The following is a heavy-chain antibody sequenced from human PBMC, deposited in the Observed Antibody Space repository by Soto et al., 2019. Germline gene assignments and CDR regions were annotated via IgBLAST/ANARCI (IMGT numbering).Heavy chain of an antibody. D-gene: IGHD2-2*01. Sequence: EVQLVESGGGLVQPGGSLRVSCSASGFTFSDYWMHWVRQVPGKGLVWVSRINSDGSIKNDADSVKGRFTISRDNAKNMLYLQMNRLRAEDTAVYYCARGGDERGIVVIPVVNEHWGRGTLVTVSS. CDR1: GFTFSDYW. V-gene: IGHV3-74*01. CDR3: ARGGDERGIVVIPVVNEH. CDR2: INSDGSIK. J-gene: IGHJ1*01.